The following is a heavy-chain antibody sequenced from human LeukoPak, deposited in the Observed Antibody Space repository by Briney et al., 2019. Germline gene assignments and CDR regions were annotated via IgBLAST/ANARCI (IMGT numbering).Heavy chain of an antibody. V-gene: IGHV1-2*02. D-gene: IGHD2-15*01. CDR2: INPNSGGT. CDR3: ARDLRECSGGSCYYYFQH. Sequence: ASVKVSCKASGYTFTGYYMHWVRQAPGRGLEWMGWINPNSGGTNYAQKFQGRVTMTRDTYISTAYRELSRLRSDDTAVYYCARDLRECSGGSCYYYFQHWGQGTLVTVSS. J-gene: IGHJ1*01. CDR1: GYTFTGYY.